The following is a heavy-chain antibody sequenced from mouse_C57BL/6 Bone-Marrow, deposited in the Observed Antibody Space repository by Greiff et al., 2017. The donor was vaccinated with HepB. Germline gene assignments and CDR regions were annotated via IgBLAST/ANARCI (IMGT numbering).Heavy chain of an antibody. CDR1: GYTFTSYW. CDR2: IDPSDGYT. V-gene: IGHV1-50*01. D-gene: IGHD1-1*01. Sequence: QVQLQQPGAELVKPGASVKLSCKASGYTFTSYWMQWVKQRPGQGLEWIGEIDPSDGYTNYNQKFKGKATFTVDTSSSTAYMQLSSLTSEDSAVYYCARDYYGSSPGWFAYWGQGTLVTVSA. CDR3: ARDYYGSSPGWFAY. J-gene: IGHJ3*01.